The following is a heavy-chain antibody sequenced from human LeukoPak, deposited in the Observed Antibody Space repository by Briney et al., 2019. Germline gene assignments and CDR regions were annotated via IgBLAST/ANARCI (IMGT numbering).Heavy chain of an antibody. CDR1: GLTLSNHW. J-gene: IGHJ4*02. Sequence: GGSLRLSCAASGLTLSNHWMHWVRQAPGKGLVWVSRINSDGSTTSYADSVKGRFTISRDNAKNTLHLQMNSLRAEDTAVYYCATKQWLAPPPDSWGQGTPVTVSS. D-gene: IGHD6-19*01. CDR2: INSDGSTT. V-gene: IGHV3-74*01. CDR3: ATKQWLAPPPDS.